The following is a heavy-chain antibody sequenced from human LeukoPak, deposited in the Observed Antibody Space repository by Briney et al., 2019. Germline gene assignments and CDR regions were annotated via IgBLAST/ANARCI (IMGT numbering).Heavy chain of an antibody. CDR2: IYYSGST. CDR1: GGSISSGDYY. V-gene: IGHV4-30-4*01. J-gene: IGHJ5*02. Sequence: SETLSLTCTVSGGSISSGDYYWSWIRQPPGKGLEWIGYIYYSGSTYYNPSLKSRVTISVDTSKNQFSLKLSSVTAADTAVYYCARGHYDSSGYYYQNWFDPWGQGTLVTVSS. CDR3: ARGHYDSSGYYYQNWFDP. D-gene: IGHD3-22*01.